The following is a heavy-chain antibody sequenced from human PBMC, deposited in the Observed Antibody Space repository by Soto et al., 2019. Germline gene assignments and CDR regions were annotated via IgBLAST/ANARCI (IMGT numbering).Heavy chain of an antibody. CDR2: IYHSAST. Sequence: QVQLQESGPGLVKPSGTLSLTCAVSGGSISSSNWWSGVRQPPGKGLEWIGEIYHSASTNYNPSLRTRVTISVDTSKHPLSLKLSSVTPADTAVYYCARGGFGERHFDYWGQGTLVTVSS. D-gene: IGHD3-10*01. V-gene: IGHV4-4*02. J-gene: IGHJ4*02. CDR3: ARGGFGERHFDY. CDR1: GGSISSSNW.